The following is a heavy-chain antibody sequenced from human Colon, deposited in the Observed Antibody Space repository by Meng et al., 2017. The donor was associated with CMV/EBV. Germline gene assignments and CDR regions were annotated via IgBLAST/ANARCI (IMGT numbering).Heavy chain of an antibody. D-gene: IGHD3-10*01. V-gene: IGHV3-74*01. CDR1: GFTFRNHW. CDR2: ILNDGSGT. Sequence: GESLKISCVASGFTFRNHWMHWVRQRPGKGLVWVSHILNDGSGTGFADSVKGRFTISRDNAKNTLYLQMDSLRVEDTAVYFCARGSGGFDYWGQGTRVTVSS. CDR3: ARGSGGFDY. J-gene: IGHJ4*02.